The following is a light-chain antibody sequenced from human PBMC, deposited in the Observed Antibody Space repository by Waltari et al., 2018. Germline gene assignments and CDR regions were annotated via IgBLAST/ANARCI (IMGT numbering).Light chain of an antibody. Sequence: QSALTQPRSVSGSPGQSVTISCTGTSSDVGGYNYVSWHQQHPGKAPKLMIYDVSRRPSGAPSTFSGSKSGNTASLTTCGLQSGDEADYYCCAYAGSYAWVFGGGTKLTVL. CDR3: CAYAGSYAWV. CDR1: SSDVGGYNY. V-gene: IGLV2-11*01. J-gene: IGLJ3*02. CDR2: DVS.